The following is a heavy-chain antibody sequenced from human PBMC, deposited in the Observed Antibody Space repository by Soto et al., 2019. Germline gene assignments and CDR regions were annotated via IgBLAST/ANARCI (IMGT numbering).Heavy chain of an antibody. CDR1: GDSVSSNSAA. V-gene: IGHV6-1*01. D-gene: IGHD3-3*01. J-gene: IGHJ3*02. CDR3: ARDRADQYDFWSGYRLFDAFDI. Sequence: QTLSLTCAISGDSVSSNSAAWNWIRQSPSRGLEWLGRTYYRSKWYNDYAVSVKSRITINPDTSKNQFSLQLNSVTPEDTAVYYCARDRADQYDFWSGYRLFDAFDIWGQGTMVTVSS. CDR2: TYYRSKWYN.